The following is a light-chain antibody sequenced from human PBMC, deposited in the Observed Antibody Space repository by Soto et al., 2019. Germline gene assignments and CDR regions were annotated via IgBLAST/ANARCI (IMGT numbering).Light chain of an antibody. V-gene: IGKV3-20*01. CDR1: QRVGGNN. CDR2: DAS. Sequence: LTQSPGTLTLSPGQIATLPCRTGQRVGGNNLAWYHQVPGQAPRLLIHDASTRATGIPARFNGSGSGTDFTLTISSLEPEDSAVYYCQQYDTLPRTFGQGTKVDIK. CDR3: QQYDTLPRT. J-gene: IGKJ1*01.